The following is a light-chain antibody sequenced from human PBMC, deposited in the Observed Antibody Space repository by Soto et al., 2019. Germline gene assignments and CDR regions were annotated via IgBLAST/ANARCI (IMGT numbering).Light chain of an antibody. CDR1: QSVRGNS. J-gene: IGKJ1*01. V-gene: IGKV3-20*01. CDR2: DAS. CDR3: QQYGTSPQT. Sequence: IVLTQSPGTLSLSPGERATLSCRASQSVRGNSLAWYQQSPGLPPRLLIYDASTRATGIPDRFSGSGSGTDFTLTISRLEPEDFAVYFCQQYGTSPQTFGQGTKVEIK.